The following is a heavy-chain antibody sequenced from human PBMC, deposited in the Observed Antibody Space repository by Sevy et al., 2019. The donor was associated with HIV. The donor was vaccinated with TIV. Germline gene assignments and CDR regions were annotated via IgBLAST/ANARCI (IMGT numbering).Heavy chain of an antibody. D-gene: IGHD5-12*01. Sequence: GGCLRLSCTTSGFTFDDYAMTWFRQAPGKGLEWVAFITRNSYEAYGGTTDYAASVKGRFIISRDDSKSIAYLQMNSLKTEDTAVYCYTRGLATADTPEYYFDYWGQGTLVTVSS. CDR2: ITRNSYEAYGGTT. V-gene: IGHV3-49*03. CDR3: TRGLATADTPEYYFDY. CDR1: GFTFDDYA. J-gene: IGHJ4*02.